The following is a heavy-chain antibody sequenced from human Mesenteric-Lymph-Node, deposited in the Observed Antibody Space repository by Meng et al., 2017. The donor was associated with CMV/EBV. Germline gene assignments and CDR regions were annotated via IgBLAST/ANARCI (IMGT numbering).Heavy chain of an antibody. Sequence: SQTRSLTCAVYGGSFSGYYWSWIRQHPGKGLEWIGYIYYSGSTYYNPSLKSRVTISVDTSKNQFSLKLSSVTAADTAVYYCARVGQLLTMDYWGQGTLVTVSS. CDR2: IYYSGST. CDR3: ARVGQLLTMDY. J-gene: IGHJ4*02. CDR1: GGSFSGYY. D-gene: IGHD2-2*01. V-gene: IGHV4-31*11.